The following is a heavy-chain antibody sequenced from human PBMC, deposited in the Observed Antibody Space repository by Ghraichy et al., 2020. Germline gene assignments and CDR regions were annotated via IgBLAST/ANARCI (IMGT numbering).Heavy chain of an antibody. CDR1: GFTFSNYW. V-gene: IGHV3-74*01. D-gene: IGHD2-15*01. CDR3: AREYCSGGRCFLGTGGTHFDS. CDR2: IRSDGSST. J-gene: IGHJ4*02. Sequence: GESLNISCAASGFTFSNYWMHWVRQAPGKGLVWVSRIRSDGSSTIYADSVKGRFTISRDNAKNTLYLQMNSLRAEDTAVYYCAREYCSGGRCFLGTGGTHFDSWGQGTLVTVSS.